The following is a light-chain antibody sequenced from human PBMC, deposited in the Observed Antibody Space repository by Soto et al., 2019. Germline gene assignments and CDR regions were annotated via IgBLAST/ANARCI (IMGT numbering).Light chain of an antibody. Sequence: QAVVTQPPSASGTHGQRVTISCSGSTSNIGSDTVNWYQQLPGTAPKLLIYRNTQRPSGVPDRFSGSKSGASASLAISGLQSEDEADYYCALWDDSLDVVVFGGGTKLTVL. J-gene: IGLJ2*01. CDR1: TSNIGSDT. CDR3: ALWDDSLDVVV. V-gene: IGLV1-44*01. CDR2: RNT.